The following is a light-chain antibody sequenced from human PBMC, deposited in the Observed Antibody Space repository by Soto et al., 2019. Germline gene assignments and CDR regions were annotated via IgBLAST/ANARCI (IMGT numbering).Light chain of an antibody. J-gene: IGKJ1*01. CDR3: QQYGSSPGT. V-gene: IGKV3-20*01. CDR1: QSISDA. CDR2: GAS. Sequence: EIVMTHSPATLSVSPGERATLSCRASQSISDALAWYQQKPGQAPRLLIHGASSRATGIPDRFSGSGSGTDFTLTISRLEPEDFAVYYCQQYGSSPGTFGQGTKVDI.